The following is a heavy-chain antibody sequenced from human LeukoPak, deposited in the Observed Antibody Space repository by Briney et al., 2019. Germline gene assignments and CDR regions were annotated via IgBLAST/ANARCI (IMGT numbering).Heavy chain of an antibody. Sequence: PGGSLRLSCAASGFTLSSYGMHWVRQAPGKGLEWVAVTWYDASVEYYADSVKGRFTISRDNSRNRVYLQMNSLRVEATAVYYCARAIEIWGQGTLVTVSS. J-gene: IGHJ4*02. CDR1: GFTLSSYG. V-gene: IGHV3-33*03. D-gene: IGHD2-2*02. CDR2: TWYDASVE. CDR3: ARAIEI.